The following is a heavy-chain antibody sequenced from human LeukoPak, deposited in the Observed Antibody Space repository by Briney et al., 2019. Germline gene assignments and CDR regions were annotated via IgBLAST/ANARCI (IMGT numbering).Heavy chain of an antibody. D-gene: IGHD3-16*01. J-gene: IGHJ6*03. CDR1: GYTFTSYG. CDR3: ARGEGGGYYYYYYMDV. V-gene: IGHV1-18*01. Sequence: GASVKVSCKASGYTFTSYGISWVRQAPGQGLEWMGRISAYNGNTNYAQKLQGRVTMTTDTSTSTAYMELRSLRSDDTAVYYCARGEGGGYYYYYYMDVWGKGTTVTVSS. CDR2: ISAYNGNT.